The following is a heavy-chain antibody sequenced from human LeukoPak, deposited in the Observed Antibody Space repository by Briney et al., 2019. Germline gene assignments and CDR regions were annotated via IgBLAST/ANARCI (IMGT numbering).Heavy chain of an antibody. CDR3: ARDRRASRYYDSSGYYTRENWFDP. J-gene: IGHJ5*02. CDR1: GYTFTGYY. Sequence: ASVKVSCKASGYTFTGYYMHWVRQAPGQGLEWMGRINPNSGGTNYAQKFQGRVTMTRDTSISTAYMELSRLRSDDTAVYYCARDRRASRYYDSSGYYTRENWFDPWGQGTLVTVSS. V-gene: IGHV1-2*06. D-gene: IGHD3-22*01. CDR2: INPNSGGT.